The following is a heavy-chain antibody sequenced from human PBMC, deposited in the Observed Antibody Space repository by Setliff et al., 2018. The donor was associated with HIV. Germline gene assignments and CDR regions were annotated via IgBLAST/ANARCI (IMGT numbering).Heavy chain of an antibody. J-gene: IGHJ5*02. CDR2: ISYIGYT. V-gene: IGHV4-31*03. CDR1: GDSINSGGYH. CDR3: SRELRRFYTSDTAPHNWFDP. Sequence: PSETLSLTCNVSGDSINSGGYHWTWIRQHPGKGLEWIGYISYIGYTYYNPALKSRLTISLYTSKNQFSLKLSSVTAAATAVYYCSRELRRFYTSDTAPHNWFDPWGQGTLVTVSS. D-gene: IGHD3-22*01.